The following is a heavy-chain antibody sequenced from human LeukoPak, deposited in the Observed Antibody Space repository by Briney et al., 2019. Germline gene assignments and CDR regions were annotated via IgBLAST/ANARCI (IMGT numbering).Heavy chain of an antibody. J-gene: IGHJ4*02. CDR2: IYPGDSAT. Sequence: GESLKISCKGSGYSFTSYWIGWVRQMPGKGLEWMGIIYPGDSATRYSPSFQGQVTISADTSISTAYLQWSSLKASDTAMYYCARQGRAAAGDLDYWGQGTLVTVSS. CDR3: ARQGRAAAGDLDY. D-gene: IGHD6-13*01. CDR1: GYSFTSYW. V-gene: IGHV5-51*01.